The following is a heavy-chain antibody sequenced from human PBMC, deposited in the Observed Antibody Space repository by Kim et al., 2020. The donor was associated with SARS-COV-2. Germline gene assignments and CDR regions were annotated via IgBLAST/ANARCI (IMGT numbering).Heavy chain of an antibody. CDR1: GFTFDDYA. J-gene: IGHJ4*02. CDR3: AKSCIAALPYYFDY. CDR2: ISWNSGSI. D-gene: IGHD6-13*01. V-gene: IGHV3-9*01. Sequence: GGSLRLSCAASGFTFDDYAMHWVRQAPGKGLEWVSGISWNSGSIGYADSVKGRFTISRDNAKNSLYLQMNSLRAEDTALYYCAKSCIAALPYYFDYWGQGTLVTVSS.